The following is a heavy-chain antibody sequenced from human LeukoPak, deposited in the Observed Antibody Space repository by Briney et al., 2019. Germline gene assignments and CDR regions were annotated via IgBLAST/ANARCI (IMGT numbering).Heavy chain of an antibody. CDR3: AREAYCSSTTCYTESIDY. Sequence: GGSLRLSCAAPGFTFSSYGMHWVRQAPGKGLEWVAVIWYDGSNKYYADSVKGRFTISRDNSKNTLYLQMNSLRAEDTAVYYCAREAYCSSTTCYTESIDYWGQGTLVTVSS. CDR2: IWYDGSNK. V-gene: IGHV3-33*01. J-gene: IGHJ4*02. D-gene: IGHD2-2*02. CDR1: GFTFSSYG.